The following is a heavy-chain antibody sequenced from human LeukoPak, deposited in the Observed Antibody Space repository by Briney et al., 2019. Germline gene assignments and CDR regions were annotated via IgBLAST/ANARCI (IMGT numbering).Heavy chain of an antibody. Sequence: NPSETLSLTCTVSGGSISSGDYYWSWIRQPPGKGLEWIGYIYYSGSTYYNPSLKSRVTISVDTSKNQFSLKLSSVTAADTAVYYCAREGITMVRGVIIIAGWFDPWGQGTLVTVSS. CDR3: AREGITMVRGVIIIAGWFDP. J-gene: IGHJ5*02. D-gene: IGHD3-10*01. CDR2: IYYSGST. CDR1: GGSISSGDYY. V-gene: IGHV4-30-4*01.